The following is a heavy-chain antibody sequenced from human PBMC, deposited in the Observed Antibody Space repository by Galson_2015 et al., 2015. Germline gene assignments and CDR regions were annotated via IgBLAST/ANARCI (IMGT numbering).Heavy chain of an antibody. V-gene: IGHV1-3*01. CDR3: ARGLTAAAGTFGY. D-gene: IGHD6-13*01. J-gene: IGHJ4*02. CDR2: INAGNGNT. Sequence: SVKVSCKASGYTFTSYAMHWVRQAPGQRLEWMGWINAGNGNTKYSQKFQGRVTITRDTSASTAYMELSSLRSEDTAVYYCARGLTAAAGTFGYWGQGTLVTVSS. CDR1: GYTFTSYA.